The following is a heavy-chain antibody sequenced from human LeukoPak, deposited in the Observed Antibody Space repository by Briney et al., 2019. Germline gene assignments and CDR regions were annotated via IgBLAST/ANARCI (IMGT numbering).Heavy chain of an antibody. CDR3: ARIRYSSGWFIDY. V-gene: IGHV3-23*01. D-gene: IGHD6-19*01. Sequence: GGSLRLSCAASGFTFSSYAMSWVRQAPGKGLEWVSAISGSGGSTYYADSVKGRFTISRDNAKNSLYVQMNNLRTEDTAVYYCARIRYSSGWFIDYWGQGTLVTVSS. J-gene: IGHJ4*02. CDR2: ISGSGGST. CDR1: GFTFSSYA.